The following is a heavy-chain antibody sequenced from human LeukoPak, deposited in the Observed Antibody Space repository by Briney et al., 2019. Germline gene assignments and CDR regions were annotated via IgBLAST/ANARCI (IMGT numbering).Heavy chain of an antibody. Sequence: GGSLRLSCAASGFTFSSYSMNWVRQAPGKGLEWVSSISSDSNCIFYADSVQGRFTISRDNAENSLFLQMNSLRAEDTAVYYCASRYCTSTNCYAFDIWGQGTMVTVSS. D-gene: IGHD2-2*01. J-gene: IGHJ3*02. CDR2: ISSDSNCI. CDR3: ASRYCTSTNCYAFDI. V-gene: IGHV3-21*01. CDR1: GFTFSSYS.